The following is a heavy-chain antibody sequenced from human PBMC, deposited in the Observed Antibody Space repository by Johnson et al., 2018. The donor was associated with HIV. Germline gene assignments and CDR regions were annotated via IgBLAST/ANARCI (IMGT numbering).Heavy chain of an antibody. CDR1: GFTFSDYY. CDR2: ISYDGSNK. J-gene: IGHJ3*02. CDR3: AISIPRPGWGDAFDI. V-gene: IGHV3-30*03. Sequence: QEQLVESGGGLVKPGGSLRLSCAASGFTFSDYYMSWVRQAPGKGLEWVALISYDGSNKYYADSVKGRFTISRDNSKNTLDLQMNSLRAEDTAVYYCAISIPRPGWGDAFDIWGQGTMVTVSS. D-gene: IGHD3-16*01.